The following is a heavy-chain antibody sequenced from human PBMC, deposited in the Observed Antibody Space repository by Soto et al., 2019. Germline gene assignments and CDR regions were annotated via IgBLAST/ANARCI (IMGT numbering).Heavy chain of an antibody. J-gene: IGHJ4*02. D-gene: IGHD3-3*01. V-gene: IGHV3-23*01. CDR1: GFTISSNA. CDR2: IGGSGGST. CDR3: AKDGGVRDRNDY. Sequence: GGSLRLSCAVSGFTISSNAMTWVRQAPGKGLEWVSAIGGSGGSTYYADSVKGRFTISRDNSKSTLYLRMNSLRAEDTAVYFCAKDGGVRDRNDYWGQGTLVTVSS.